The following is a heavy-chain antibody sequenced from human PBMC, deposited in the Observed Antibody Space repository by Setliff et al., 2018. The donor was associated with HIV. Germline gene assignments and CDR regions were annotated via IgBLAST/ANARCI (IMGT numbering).Heavy chain of an antibody. V-gene: IGHV1-69*02. J-gene: IGHJ6*03. Sequence: VASVKVSCKASRSTFNSHTINWVRQAPGQGLDWMGRIIPILGVANYAQRFQGKVTITADKSTSTAYMELTSLRFDDTAMYYCVRGVQSPPHYSYYYMDVWGEGTMVTSP. CDR2: IIPILGVA. D-gene: IGHD3-3*01. CDR3: VRGVQSPPHYSYYYMDV. CDR1: RSTFNSHT.